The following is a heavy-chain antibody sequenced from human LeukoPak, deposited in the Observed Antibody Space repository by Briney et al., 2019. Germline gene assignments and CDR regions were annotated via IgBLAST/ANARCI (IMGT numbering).Heavy chain of an antibody. Sequence: SVKVSCKTSGFTFTSSAMQWVRQARGQRLEWMGWIVVGSDNTNYAQKFQERVTITRDMSTSTAYMELSSLRSEDTAVYYCAADLGYCSGGRCHLDYWGQGTLVTVSS. D-gene: IGHD2-15*01. CDR3: AADLGYCSGGRCHLDY. J-gene: IGHJ4*02. CDR2: IVVGSDNT. CDR1: GFTFTSSA. V-gene: IGHV1-58*02.